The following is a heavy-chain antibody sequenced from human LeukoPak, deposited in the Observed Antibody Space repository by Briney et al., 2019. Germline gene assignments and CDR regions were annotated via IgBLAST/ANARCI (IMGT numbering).Heavy chain of an antibody. J-gene: IGHJ4*02. CDR1: GGSISSSSYY. CDR3: ARNYYDSSGYYYFYLDY. V-gene: IGHV4-39*07. CDR2: IYYSGST. Sequence: NASETLSLTCTVSGGSISSSSYYWGWIRQPPGKGLEWIGSIYYSGSTYYNPSLKSRVTISLYTSKNQFSLKLSSVTAADTAVYYCARNYYDSSGYYYFYLDYWGQGTLVTVSS. D-gene: IGHD3-22*01.